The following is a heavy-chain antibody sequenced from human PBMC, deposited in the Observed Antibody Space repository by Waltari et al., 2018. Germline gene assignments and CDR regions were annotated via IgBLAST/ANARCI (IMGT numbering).Heavy chain of an antibody. CDR2: SKHSGRT. CDR1: GCSFSGYY. Sequence: VQLQQWGAGLLKPSETLSLTCAVYGCSFSGYYWSWIRQPPGKGLEWTGDSKHSGRTNYNQSLKSRVPISVDTYKNQSSLKLSSVSAADTAVYYWASGKDIVVHYDGMDVWGQGTTVTVSS. V-gene: IGHV4-34*01. CDR3: ASGKDIVVHYDGMDV. D-gene: IGHD2-2*01. J-gene: IGHJ6*02.